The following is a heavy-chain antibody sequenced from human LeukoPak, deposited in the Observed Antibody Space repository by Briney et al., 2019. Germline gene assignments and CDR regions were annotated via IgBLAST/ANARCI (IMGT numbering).Heavy chain of an antibody. CDR2: TYYRSKWYN. CDR1: GDSVSSNSAA. D-gene: IGHD6-19*01. Sequence: SQTLSLTCAISGDSVSSNSAAWNWIRQSPSRGLEWLGRTYYRSKWYNDYAVSVKSRITINPDTSKNQFSLQLNSVTPEDTAVYYCARDRTSGWPYYYYYYMDVWGKGTTVTVSS. CDR3: ARDRTSGWPYYYYYYMDV. J-gene: IGHJ6*03. V-gene: IGHV6-1*01.